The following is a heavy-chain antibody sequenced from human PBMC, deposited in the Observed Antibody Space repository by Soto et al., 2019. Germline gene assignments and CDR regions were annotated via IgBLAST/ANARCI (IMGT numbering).Heavy chain of an antibody. CDR2: ISSSGSTI. V-gene: IGHV3-11*01. J-gene: IGHJ6*02. Sequence: QVQLVESGGGLVKPGGYLRLSCAASGFTFSDYYMSWIRQAPGRGLEWVSYISSSGSTIYYADSVKGRFTVSRDNAQNSLYLQMNSLRAEDTAVYYCAREDGYNYSPYYYYYYGMDVWGQGTTVTVSS. CDR1: GFTFSDYY. CDR3: AREDGYNYSPYYYYYYGMDV. D-gene: IGHD5-12*01.